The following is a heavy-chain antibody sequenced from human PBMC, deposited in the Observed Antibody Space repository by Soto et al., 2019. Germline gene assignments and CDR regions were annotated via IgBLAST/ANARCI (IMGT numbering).Heavy chain of an antibody. V-gene: IGHV4-4*07. CDR2: IYTTGST. CDR1: YGAMRSYY. Sequence: SETLSLTCTVSYGAMRSYYWSWIRQPAGKGLEWIGRIYTTGSTNYNPSLTSRVSMSIDTSKNQFSLNLTSVTASDTAVYYCARDRSGRVRYYFDSWGQGALVTVS. CDR3: ARDRSGRVRYYFDS. D-gene: IGHD1-26*01. J-gene: IGHJ4*02.